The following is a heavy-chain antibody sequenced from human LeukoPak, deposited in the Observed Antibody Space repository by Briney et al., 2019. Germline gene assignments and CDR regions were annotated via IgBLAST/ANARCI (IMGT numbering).Heavy chain of an antibody. V-gene: IGHV3-23*01. CDR1: GFTFSTYA. CDR3: AKDRVGYSGARGFES. J-gene: IGHJ4*02. Sequence: QSGGSLRLSCAASGFTFSTYAMSWVRQAPGKGLVWVSRISPSGGSTYYADSVKGRFTISRDNSKDTLYLQMNSLGAADTAVYYCAKDRVGYSGARGFESWGQGTLVTVSS. CDR2: ISPSGGST. D-gene: IGHD5-12*01.